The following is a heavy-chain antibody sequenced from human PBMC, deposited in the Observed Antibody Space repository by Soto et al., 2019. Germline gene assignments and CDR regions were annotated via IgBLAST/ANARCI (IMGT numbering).Heavy chain of an antibody. V-gene: IGHV1-18*04. J-gene: IGHJ4*02. CDR2: ISAYNGNT. Sequence: QVQLVQSGAEVKKPGASVKVACKASGYTFTSYGISWVRQAPGQGLEWMGWISAYNGNTKYALKHQGRVTMTTDTSTSTANMELRSLRSDDTTVYYCAIDGFGSGWYSIDYWGQGTLVTV. CDR3: AIDGFGSGWYSIDY. D-gene: IGHD6-19*01. CDR1: GYTFTSYG.